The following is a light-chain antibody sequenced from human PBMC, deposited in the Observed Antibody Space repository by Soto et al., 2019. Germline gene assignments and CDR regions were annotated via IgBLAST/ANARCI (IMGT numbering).Light chain of an antibody. CDR2: GAS. V-gene: IGKV3-20*01. J-gene: IGKJ1*01. Sequence: IVLTQSPGTLSLSPGERATLSGRASQSVSSRSLAWYQQKPGQAPRLLIYGASSRATGIPDRFSGSGSGPDCTLTISRLEPEGFAVYYCQQYGSSQWTFGQGTNLEIK. CDR1: QSVSSRS. CDR3: QQYGSSQWT.